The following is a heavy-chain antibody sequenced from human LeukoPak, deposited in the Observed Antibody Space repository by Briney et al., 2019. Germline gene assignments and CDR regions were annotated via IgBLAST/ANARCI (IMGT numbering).Heavy chain of an antibody. Sequence: SETLSLACAVYGGSFSGYYWSWIRQPPGKGLEWIGEINHSGSTNYNPSLKSRVTISVDTSKNQFSLKLSSVTAADTAVYYCARRGEDTLSRFDYWGQGTLVTVSS. CDR1: GGSFSGYY. J-gene: IGHJ4*02. V-gene: IGHV4-34*01. CDR3: ARRGEDTLSRFDY. D-gene: IGHD3-10*01. CDR2: INHSGST.